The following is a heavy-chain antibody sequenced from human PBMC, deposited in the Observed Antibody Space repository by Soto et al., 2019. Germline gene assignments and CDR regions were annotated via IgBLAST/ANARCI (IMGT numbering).Heavy chain of an antibody. CDR1: GFTFSSYG. D-gene: IGHD3-10*01. CDR3: AKDSGSYILDY. J-gene: IGHJ4*02. Sequence: QVQLVESGGGVVQPGRSLRLSCAASGFTFSSYGMHWVRQAPGKGLEWVAVISYDGSNKYYADSVKGRFTISRDNSKNTLYLQMNSLRAEDTAVYYCAKDSGSYILDYWGQGTLVTVSS. V-gene: IGHV3-30*18. CDR2: ISYDGSNK.